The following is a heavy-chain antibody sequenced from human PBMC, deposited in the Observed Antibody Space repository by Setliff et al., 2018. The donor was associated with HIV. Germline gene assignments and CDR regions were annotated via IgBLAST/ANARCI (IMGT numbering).Heavy chain of an antibody. V-gene: IGHV4-39*01. CDR1: GASISSHNYY. J-gene: IGHJ4*02. CDR2: IRSSGDT. CDR3: TIPASSLAPN. Sequence: PSETLSLTCTVSGASISSHNYYWGWIRQSPGKGLEWIASIRSSGDTYYNPSLQSRVITSVDTSNNQISLKLTSVTAADTAVYYCTIPASSLAPNWGRGTQVTVSS.